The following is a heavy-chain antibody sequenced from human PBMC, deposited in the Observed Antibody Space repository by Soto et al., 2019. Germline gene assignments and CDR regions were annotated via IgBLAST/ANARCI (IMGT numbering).Heavy chain of an antibody. CDR3: ARDLGTTIAGPPRRETYGGLDP. CDR2: IIPIIGPA. D-gene: IGHD3-22*01. V-gene: IGHV1-69*01. CDR1: GGTFTYYG. J-gene: IGHJ5*02. Sequence: QVQLVQSGAEVKRPGSSAKLSCKASGGTFTYYGISWVRQAPGQGLEWMGGIIPIIGPATYAQKFQGRLTITADQSTSTAYMELSSLGSEDTALYYCARDLGTTIAGPPRRETYGGLDPWGQGTLVTVSS.